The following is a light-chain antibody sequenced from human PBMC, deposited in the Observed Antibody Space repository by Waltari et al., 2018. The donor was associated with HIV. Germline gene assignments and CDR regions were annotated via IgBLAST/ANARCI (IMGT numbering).Light chain of an antibody. J-gene: IGKJ1*01. CDR2: AAS. CDR3: QQYKTYPRT. V-gene: IGKV1-16*01. CDR1: QDIHNY. Sequence: DIHMTQSPSSLSASVGDTITISCRASQDIHNYLAWFQQNPGKAPKSLIYAASRLQDGVPSRFSGSGSGTDFTLTISSLQPEDFATYYCQQYKTYPRTFGHGTTVEI.